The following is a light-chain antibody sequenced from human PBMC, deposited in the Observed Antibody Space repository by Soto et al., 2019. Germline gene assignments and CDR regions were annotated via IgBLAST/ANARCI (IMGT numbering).Light chain of an antibody. V-gene: IGKV3-20*01. Sequence: EIVLTQSPGTLSLSPGERATLSCRASQSVSSNLAWYQQKRGQAPRLLIYGASSRATGIPARFSGSGSGTDFTLTISRLEPEDFAVYYCQQFSSYPLTFGGGTKVDIK. J-gene: IGKJ4*01. CDR3: QQFSSYPLT. CDR2: GAS. CDR1: QSVSSN.